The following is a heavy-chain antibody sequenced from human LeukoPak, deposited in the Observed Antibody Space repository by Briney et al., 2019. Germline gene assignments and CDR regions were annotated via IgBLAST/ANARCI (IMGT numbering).Heavy chain of an antibody. D-gene: IGHD3-10*01. V-gene: IGHV1-18*04. CDR1: GYTFTSYG. Sequence: VNVSCKASGYTFTSYGISWVRQAPGQGLEWMGWISAYNGNTNYAQKLQGRVTMTTDTSTSTAYMELRSLRSDDTAVYYCARVLGGSGSARFDPWGQGTLVTVSS. CDR2: ISAYNGNT. J-gene: IGHJ5*02. CDR3: ARVLGGSGSARFDP.